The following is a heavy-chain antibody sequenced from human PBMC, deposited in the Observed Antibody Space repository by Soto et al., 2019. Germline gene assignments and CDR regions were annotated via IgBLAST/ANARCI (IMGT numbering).Heavy chain of an antibody. CDR1: GGTFSNYA. J-gene: IGHJ6*02. Sequence: QVQLVQSGAEVKKPGSSVKVSCKASGGTFSNYAISGVRQAPGQGLEGRGGIIPISGTANYAQKFQGRVTITAGESTSTAYMELSSLRSEDTAVYYCARSQGSSTSLEIYYYYYYGMDVWGQGTTVTVSS. CDR3: ARSQGSSTSLEIYYYYYYGMDV. D-gene: IGHD2-2*01. CDR2: IIPISGTA. V-gene: IGHV1-69*01.